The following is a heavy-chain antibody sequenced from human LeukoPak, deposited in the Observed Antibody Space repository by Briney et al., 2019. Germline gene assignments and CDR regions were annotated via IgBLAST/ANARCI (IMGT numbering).Heavy chain of an antibody. D-gene: IGHD1-26*01. Sequence: GGSLRLSCAASGFTFSRYAMHWVRQTPGKGLEWVALISYDGTYKYYADSVKGRFTISRDNSKNTLYLQMNSLRAEDTAVYYCARTPRQGILPWGSGSPSDAFDIWGQGTMVTVSS. J-gene: IGHJ3*02. CDR1: GFTFSRYA. CDR3: ARTPRQGILPWGSGSPSDAFDI. V-gene: IGHV3-30*04. CDR2: ISYDGTYK.